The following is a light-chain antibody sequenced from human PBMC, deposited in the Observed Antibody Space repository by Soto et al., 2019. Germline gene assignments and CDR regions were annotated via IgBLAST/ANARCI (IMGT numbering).Light chain of an antibody. CDR2: DVS. CDR3: SSHTSTNTWL. V-gene: IGLV2-18*02. Sequence: QSALTQPPSVSGCPGQSVTISCTGDSSDVSFYNRVSWYQQSPGKAPKLMIYDVSNRPSGVPDRFSGSKSANTASLTISGLQAEDEADYYCSSHTSTNTWLFGGGTKLTVL. CDR1: SSDVSFYNR. J-gene: IGLJ2*01.